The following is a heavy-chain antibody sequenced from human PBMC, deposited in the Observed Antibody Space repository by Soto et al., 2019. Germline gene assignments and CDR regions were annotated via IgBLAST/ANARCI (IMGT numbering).Heavy chain of an antibody. Sequence: ASVKVSCKASGYTFSSYGISWVRQAPGQGLEWMGWISAYNGNAEYARNLQGRVTMTTDTSTSTAYMELRSLGSHDTAAYYCARVNGYCTSTSCFDYWGRGTLVTVSS. J-gene: IGHJ4*02. D-gene: IGHD2-2*03. V-gene: IGHV1-18*01. CDR1: GYTFSSYG. CDR2: ISAYNGNA. CDR3: ARVNGYCTSTSCFDY.